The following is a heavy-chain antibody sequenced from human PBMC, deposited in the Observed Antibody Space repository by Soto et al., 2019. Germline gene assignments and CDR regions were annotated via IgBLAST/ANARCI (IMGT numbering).Heavy chain of an antibody. Sequence: GGSLRLSCAASGFTFSNAWMSWVRQAPGKGLEWVGRIKSKTDGGTTDYAAPVKGRFTISRDDSKNTLYLQMNSLKTEDTAVYYCTTARGHYDYIWGSYRWFDYWGQGTLVTVSS. CDR2: IKSKTDGGTT. D-gene: IGHD3-16*02. V-gene: IGHV3-15*01. CDR1: GFTFSNAW. J-gene: IGHJ4*02. CDR3: TTARGHYDYIWGSYRWFDY.